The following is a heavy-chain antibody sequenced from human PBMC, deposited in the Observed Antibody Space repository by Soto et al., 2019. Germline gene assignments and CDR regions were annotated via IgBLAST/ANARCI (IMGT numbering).Heavy chain of an antibody. J-gene: IGHJ5*02. CDR3: ARSLEGTTVTNWFDP. V-gene: IGHV1-69*01. D-gene: IGHD4-17*01. CDR1: ADTFNNYS. CDR2: ITPVFGTA. Sequence: QVQLVQSGAEVKKPGSSVKVSCKASADTFNNYSLSWLRQAPGQLLEWMGGITPVFGTADYAQSFEDRLTITADDSTSTVYMELSSLRSDDTAVYYCARSLEGTTVTNWFDPWGRGALVTVSS.